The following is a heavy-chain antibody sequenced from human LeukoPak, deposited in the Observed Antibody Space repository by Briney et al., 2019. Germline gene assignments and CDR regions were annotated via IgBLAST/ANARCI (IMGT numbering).Heavy chain of an antibody. Sequence: SETLSLTCTVSGGSISRYYWSWIRQPPGKGLEWIGYIYYSGSTNYNPSLKSRVTISVDTSKNQFSLKLSSVTAADTAVYHCARVVTTSGFHFDYWGQGTLVTVSS. J-gene: IGHJ4*02. CDR2: IYYSGST. V-gene: IGHV4-59*08. CDR3: ARVVTTSGFHFDY. D-gene: IGHD5-12*01. CDR1: GGSISRYY.